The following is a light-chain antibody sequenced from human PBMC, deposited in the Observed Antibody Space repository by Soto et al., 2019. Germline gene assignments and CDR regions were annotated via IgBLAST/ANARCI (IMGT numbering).Light chain of an antibody. J-gene: IGKJ1*01. CDR3: QQYGRSPRT. CDR2: GAS. V-gene: IGKV3-20*01. CDR1: QSVSSCY. Sequence: EIVLTQSPGTLSLSPGERATLSCRASQSVSSCYVGWYQQKPGQPPRLLMYGASSRATGIPERFSGSGSGTDFTLTISRLEPEDFAVYYCQQYGRSPRTFGQGTKVDIK.